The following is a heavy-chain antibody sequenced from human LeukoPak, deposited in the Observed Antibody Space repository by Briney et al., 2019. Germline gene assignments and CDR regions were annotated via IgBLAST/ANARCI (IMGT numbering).Heavy chain of an antibody. Sequence: KTSETLSLTCAVYGGSFSGYYWSWIRQPPRKGLEWIGEINHSGSTNYNPSLKSRVTLSVDTSKNQFSLKLSSVTVADTAVYYCARGPEYDFWSGIDYWGQGTLVTVSS. CDR3: ARGPEYDFWSGIDY. CDR2: INHSGST. V-gene: IGHV4-34*01. J-gene: IGHJ4*02. D-gene: IGHD3-3*01. CDR1: GGSFSGYY.